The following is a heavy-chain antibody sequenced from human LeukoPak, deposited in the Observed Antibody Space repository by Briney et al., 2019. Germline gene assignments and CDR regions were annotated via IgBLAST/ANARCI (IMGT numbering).Heavy chain of an antibody. CDR1: GFTFSSYA. CDR2: ISGSGGST. D-gene: IGHD1-26*01. V-gene: IGHV3-23*01. CDR3: AKDLVGATPRRLFDY. Sequence: GGSLRLSCAASGFTFSSYAMSWVRQAPGKGLEWVSAISGSGGSTYYADSVKGRFTISRDNSKNTLYLQMNSLRAEDTAVYYCAKDLVGATPRRLFDYWAREPWSPSPQ. J-gene: IGHJ4*02.